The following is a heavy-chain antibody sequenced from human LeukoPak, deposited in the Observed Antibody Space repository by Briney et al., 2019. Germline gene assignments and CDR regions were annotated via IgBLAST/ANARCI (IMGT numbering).Heavy chain of an antibody. V-gene: IGHV4-38-2*02. J-gene: IGHJ4*02. CDR2: IYHTGNT. CDR1: GYSISSGYY. CDR3: ASRQLWSPFDY. D-gene: IGHD5-18*01. Sequence: PSETLSLTCTVSGYSISSGYYWGWIRQPPGKGLEWIGSIYHTGNTYYNPSLKSRVTISVDTSKNQFSLKLSSVTAADTAVYYCASRQLWSPFDYWGQGTLVTVSS.